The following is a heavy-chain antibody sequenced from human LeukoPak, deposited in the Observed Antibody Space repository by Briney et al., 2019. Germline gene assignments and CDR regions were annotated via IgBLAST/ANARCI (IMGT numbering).Heavy chain of an antibody. CDR3: ARDQQGWLQFMDY. CDR2: IIPIRGTA. V-gene: IGHV1-69*11. J-gene: IGHJ4*02. Sequence: ASVKVSCKASGGTFSSYAISWVRQAPGQRLEWMGRIIPIRGTANYAQKFRGRVTITTDESTSTAYMELSSLRSEDTAVYYCARDQQGWLQFMDYWGQGTLVTVSS. CDR1: GGTFSSYA. D-gene: IGHD5-24*01.